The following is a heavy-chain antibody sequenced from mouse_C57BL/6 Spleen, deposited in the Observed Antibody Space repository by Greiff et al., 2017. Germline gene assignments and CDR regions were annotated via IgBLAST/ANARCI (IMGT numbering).Heavy chain of an antibody. D-gene: IGHD2-14*01. Sequence: VQLQQSGAELVKPGASVKLSCTASGFNIKDYYMHWVKQRTEQGLEWIGRIDPEDGETKYATNFQGQATIAADTSSNTAYLQLSSLTSEDTAVYYGAGRYGLDYGGQGTTLTVSS. J-gene: IGHJ2*01. V-gene: IGHV14-2*01. CDR1: GFNIKDYY. CDR3: AGRYGLDY. CDR2: IDPEDGET.